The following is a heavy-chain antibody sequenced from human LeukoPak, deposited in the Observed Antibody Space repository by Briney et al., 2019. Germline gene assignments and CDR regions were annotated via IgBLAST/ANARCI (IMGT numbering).Heavy chain of an antibody. Sequence: GASVKVSCKASGYTFIGYYIHWVRQAPGQGLEWMGCINPNSGSTNYAQKSQGRVTMTKDTSISTAYLELSRLRSDDTAVYYCAREDSKDWGQGTLVTVSS. V-gene: IGHV1-2*02. CDR3: AREDSKD. J-gene: IGHJ4*02. D-gene: IGHD3-22*01. CDR1: GYTFIGYY. CDR2: INPNSGST.